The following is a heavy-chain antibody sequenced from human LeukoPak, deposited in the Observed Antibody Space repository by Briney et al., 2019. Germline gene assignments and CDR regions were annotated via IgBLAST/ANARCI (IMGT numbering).Heavy chain of an antibody. Sequence: GGSLRLSCAASGFTFSSYSMNWVRQAPGKGLEWVSSISSSSSYIYYADSVKGRFTISRDNAKNSLYLQMNSLRAEDTAVYYCARGQLIAVAEIDYWGQGTLVTVSS. J-gene: IGHJ4*02. CDR3: ARGQLIAVAEIDY. D-gene: IGHD6-19*01. V-gene: IGHV3-21*01. CDR2: ISSSSSYI. CDR1: GFTFSSYS.